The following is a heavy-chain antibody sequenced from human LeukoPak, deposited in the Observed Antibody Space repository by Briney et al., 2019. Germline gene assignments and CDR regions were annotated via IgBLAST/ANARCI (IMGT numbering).Heavy chain of an antibody. CDR3: ARSRVGEYYYYYMDV. CDR2: ISSNGGST. CDR1: GFTFSSYA. V-gene: IGHV3-64*01. Sequence: GGSLRLSCAASGFTFSSYAMHWVRQAPGKGLEYVSAISSNGGSTYYANSVKGRFTISRDNAKNSLYLQMNSLRAEDTALYYCARSRVGEYYYYYMDVWGKGTTVTVSS. J-gene: IGHJ6*03. D-gene: IGHD3-10*01.